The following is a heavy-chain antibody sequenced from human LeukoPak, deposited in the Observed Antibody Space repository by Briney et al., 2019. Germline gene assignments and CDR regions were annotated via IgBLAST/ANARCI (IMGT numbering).Heavy chain of an antibody. CDR1: GGSISSYY. D-gene: IGHD3-10*01. CDR3: TGRQEYYGSGSEFDY. CDR2: IYYSGST. Sequence: ETLSLTCTVSGGSISSYYWSWIRQPPGKGLEWIGYIYYSGSTNYNPSLKSRVTISVDTSKNQFSLKLSSVTAADTAVYYCTGRQEYYGSGSEFDYWGQGTLVTVSS. V-gene: IGHV4-59*01. J-gene: IGHJ4*02.